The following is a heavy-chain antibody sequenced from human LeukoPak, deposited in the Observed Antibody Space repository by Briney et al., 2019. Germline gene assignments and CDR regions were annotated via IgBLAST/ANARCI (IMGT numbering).Heavy chain of an antibody. CDR1: GGSISSGGYY. V-gene: IGHV4-31*03. CDR2: IYYSGST. CDR3: ARDVTTLYGVASID. D-gene: IGHD3-3*01. J-gene: IGHJ4*02. Sequence: PSETLSLTCTVSGGSISSGGYYWSWIRQHPGKGLEWIGYIYYSGSTYYNPSLKSRVTISVDTSKNQFSLKLSSVTAADTAVYYCARDVTTLYGVASIDWGQGALVTVSS.